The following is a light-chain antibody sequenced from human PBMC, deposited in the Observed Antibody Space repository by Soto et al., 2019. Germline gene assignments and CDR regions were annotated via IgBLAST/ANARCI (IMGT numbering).Light chain of an antibody. CDR2: STN. CDR3: VLYMGGGISV. J-gene: IGLJ2*01. V-gene: IGLV8-61*01. CDR1: AGSVSTNYY. Sequence: QAVVTQEPSFSVSPGGTVTLTCVLSAGSVSTNYYPSWYQQTPVQAPRTLIYSTNTRSSGVPDRFSGSILGNKAALTITGAQADDESDYYCVLYMGGGISVFGGGTKLTVL.